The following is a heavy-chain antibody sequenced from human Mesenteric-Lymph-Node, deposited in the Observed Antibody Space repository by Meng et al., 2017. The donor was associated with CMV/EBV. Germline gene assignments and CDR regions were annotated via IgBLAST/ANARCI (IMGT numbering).Heavy chain of an antibody. D-gene: IGHD6-6*01. CDR1: GYTFTSYG. Sequence: SVKVSCKASGYTFTSYGISWVRQAPGQGLEWMGGIIPIFGTANYAQKFQGRVTITTDESTSTAYMELSSLRSEDTAVYYCASCIAARPYYYYYGMDVWGQGTTVTVSS. CDR3: ASCIAARPYYYYYGMDV. J-gene: IGHJ6*02. CDR2: IIPIFGTA. V-gene: IGHV1-69*05.